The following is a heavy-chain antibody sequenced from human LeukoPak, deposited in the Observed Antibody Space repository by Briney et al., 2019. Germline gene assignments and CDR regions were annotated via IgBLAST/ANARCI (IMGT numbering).Heavy chain of an antibody. CDR2: INPSGGST. J-gene: IGHJ4*02. V-gene: IGHV1-46*01. CDR1: GGTFSSYA. CDR3: ARVPNYYTGSPRYYFDY. Sequence: ASVKVSCKASGGTFSSYAISWVRQAPGQGLEWMGIINPSGGSTSYAQKFQGRVTMTRDTSTSTVYMELSSLRSEDTAVYYCARVPNYYTGSPRYYFDYWGQGTLVTVSS. D-gene: IGHD1-26*01.